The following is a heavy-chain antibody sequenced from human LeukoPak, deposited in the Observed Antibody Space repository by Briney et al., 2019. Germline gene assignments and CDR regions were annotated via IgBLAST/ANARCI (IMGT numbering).Heavy chain of an antibody. D-gene: IGHD1-26*01. Sequence: GGSLRLSCAASGFTFSSYAMHWVRQAPGKGLEWVAVIWYDGSNKYYADSVKGRFTISRDNSKNTLYLQMNSLRAEDTAVYYCATTIVGATTDYWGQGTLVTVSS. CDR1: GFTFSSYA. CDR2: IWYDGSNK. CDR3: ATTIVGATTDY. V-gene: IGHV3-33*08. J-gene: IGHJ4*02.